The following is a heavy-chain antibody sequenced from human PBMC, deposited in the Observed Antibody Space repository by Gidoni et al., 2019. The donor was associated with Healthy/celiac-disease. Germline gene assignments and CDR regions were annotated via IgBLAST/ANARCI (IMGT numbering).Heavy chain of an antibody. J-gene: IGHJ6*02. Sequence: QVQLQESGPGLVKPSQTLSLTCTVSGGSIRSGSYCWSWLRQPAGKGLEWIGRIYTGGSTNSSPSRESRVTISVDTSKDQFALKLSSVTAADTAVYYCARVVDGYQYYYGMDVWGQGTTVTVSS. V-gene: IGHV4-61*02. D-gene: IGHD5-12*01. CDR1: GGSIRSGSYC. CDR3: ARVVDGYQYYYGMDV. CDR2: IYTGGST.